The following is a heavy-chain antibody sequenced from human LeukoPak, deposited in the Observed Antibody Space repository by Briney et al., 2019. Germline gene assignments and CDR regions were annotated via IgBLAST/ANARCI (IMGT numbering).Heavy chain of an antibody. CDR1: GYTFTSYD. Sequence: ASVTVSCKASGYTFTSYDINWVRQATGQGLEWMGWMNPNSGNTGYAQKFQGRVTMTRNTSISTAYMELSSLRSEDTAVYYCARAYSLGYCSRTSCYTGNWFDPWGQGTLVTVSS. D-gene: IGHD2-2*02. CDR3: ARAYSLGYCSRTSCYTGNWFDP. CDR2: MNPNSGNT. J-gene: IGHJ5*02. V-gene: IGHV1-8*01.